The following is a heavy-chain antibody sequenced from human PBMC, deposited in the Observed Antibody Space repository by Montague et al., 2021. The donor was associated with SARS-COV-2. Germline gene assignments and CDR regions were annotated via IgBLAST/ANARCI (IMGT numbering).Heavy chain of an antibody. CDR1: GVSVTDYY. J-gene: IGHJ4*02. V-gene: IGHV4-59*08. CDR3: VRHPHYDGLNGPPDF. D-gene: IGHD3-9*01. Sequence: SETLSLTCTVSGVSVTDYYWSWIRQPPGKGLEWVGDVLYNKGTNFNPSLKSRVAISVDTSKKQFSLRLTSVTAADTAFDYCVRHPHYDGLNGPPDFWGQGTLVTVSS. CDR2: VLYNKGT.